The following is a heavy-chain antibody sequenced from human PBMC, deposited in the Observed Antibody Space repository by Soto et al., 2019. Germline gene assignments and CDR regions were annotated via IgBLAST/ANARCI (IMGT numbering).Heavy chain of an antibody. J-gene: IGHJ5*02. CDR3: ASSGGCISTSCYSWFDP. V-gene: IGHV1-3*01. CDR1: GYTFTSYD. D-gene: IGHD2-2*02. Sequence: ASVKVSCKASGYTFTSYDMHWVRQAPGQRLEWMGWINAGNGNTKYSQKFQGRVTITADESTSTAYMELSSLRSEDTAVYYCASSGGCISTSCYSWFDPWGQGTLVTVSS. CDR2: INAGNGNT.